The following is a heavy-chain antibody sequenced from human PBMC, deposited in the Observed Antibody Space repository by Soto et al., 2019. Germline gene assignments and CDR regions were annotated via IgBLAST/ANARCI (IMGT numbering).Heavy chain of an antibody. CDR1: GRTFSSYA. V-gene: IGHV1-69*06. Sequence: SVKVSCRASGRTFSSYAISWVRQAPGQGLEWMGGIIPIFGTANYAQKFQGRVTMTADKSTSTAYMELSSLRSEDTAVYYSGRHRGGPGWLDPWGQGNLVTVAS. CDR3: GRHRGGPGWLDP. CDR2: IIPIFGTA. J-gene: IGHJ5*02.